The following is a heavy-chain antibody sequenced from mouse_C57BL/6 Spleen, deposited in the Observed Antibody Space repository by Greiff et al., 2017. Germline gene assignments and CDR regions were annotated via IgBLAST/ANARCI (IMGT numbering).Heavy chain of an antibody. CDR3: TGERRPSAMDY. D-gene: IGHD3-2*02. V-gene: IGHV6-3*01. J-gene: IGHJ4*01. Sequence: EVKVEESGGGLVQPGGSMKLSCVASGFTFSNYWMNWVRQSPEKGLEWVAQIRLKSDNYATHYAESVNGRFTISRDDSKSSVYLQMNNLRAEDTGIYYCTGERRPSAMDYWGQGTSVTVSS. CDR1: GFTFSNYW. CDR2: IRLKSDNYAT.